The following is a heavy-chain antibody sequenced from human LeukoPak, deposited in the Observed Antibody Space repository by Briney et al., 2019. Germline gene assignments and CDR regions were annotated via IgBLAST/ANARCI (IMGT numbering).Heavy chain of an antibody. CDR3: AKGGGYDLTYYYGMDV. Sequence: GRSLRLSCAASGFTFSSYGMHWVRQAPGKGLEWVAVISYDGSNKYYADSVKGRFTISRDNSKNTLYLQMSSLRAEDTAVYYCAKGGGYDLTYYYGMDVWGQGTTVTVSS. D-gene: IGHD5-12*01. V-gene: IGHV3-30*18. CDR1: GFTFSSYG. J-gene: IGHJ6*02. CDR2: ISYDGSNK.